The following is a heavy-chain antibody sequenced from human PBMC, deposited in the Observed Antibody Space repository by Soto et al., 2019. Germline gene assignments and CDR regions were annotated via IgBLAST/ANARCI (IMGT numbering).Heavy chain of an antibody. CDR3: AKSLHYDSSGYPPYFDY. CDR2: ISGSGGST. V-gene: IGHV3-23*01. CDR1: GFTFSSYA. D-gene: IGHD3-22*01. Sequence: PGGSLRLSCAASGFTFSSYAMSWVRQAPGKGLEWVSAISGSGGSTYYADSVKGRFTISRDNSKNTLYLQMNSLRAEDTAVYYCAKSLHYDSSGYPPYFDYWGQGTLVTVSS. J-gene: IGHJ4*02.